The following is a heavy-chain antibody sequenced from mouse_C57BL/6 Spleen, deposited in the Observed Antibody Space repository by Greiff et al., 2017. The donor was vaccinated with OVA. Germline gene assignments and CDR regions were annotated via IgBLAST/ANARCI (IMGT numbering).Heavy chain of an antibody. CDR3: ARRGLITTVVARYFDV. D-gene: IGHD1-1*01. J-gene: IGHJ1*03. CDR1: GYTFTGYW. CDR2: ILPGSGST. Sequence: VQLQQSGAELMKPGASVKLSCKATGYTFTGYWIEWVKQRPGHGLEWIGEILPGSGSTNYNEKFKGKATFTADTSSNTAYMQLSSLTTEDSAIYYWARRGLITTVVARYFDVWGTGTTVTVSS. V-gene: IGHV1-9*01.